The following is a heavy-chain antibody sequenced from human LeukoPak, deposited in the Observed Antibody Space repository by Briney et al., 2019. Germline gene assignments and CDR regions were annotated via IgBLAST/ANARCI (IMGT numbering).Heavy chain of an antibody. CDR3: ARVVLSLRYFDSENWFDP. V-gene: IGHV1-18*01. J-gene: IGHJ5*02. CDR1: GYTFTSYG. Sequence: VASVKLSCKASGYTFTSYGISGVRQAPAQGLEWMGWISAYNGNTNYAQKLQGRDTITPDTSPSTAYMELRKLRSDDTAVYYCARVVLSLRYFDSENWFDPWGQGTLVTVSS. D-gene: IGHD3-9*01. CDR2: ISAYNGNT.